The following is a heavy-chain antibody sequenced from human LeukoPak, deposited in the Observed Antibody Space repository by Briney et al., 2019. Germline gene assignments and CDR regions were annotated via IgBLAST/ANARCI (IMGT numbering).Heavy chain of an antibody. V-gene: IGHV3-21*01. CDR1: GFTFSCYG. CDR3: AREDSSIDAFDI. CDR2: ISSSSSYI. J-gene: IGHJ3*02. D-gene: IGHD3-22*01. Sequence: GGSLRLSCAASGFTFSCYGMHWVRQAPGKGLEWVSSISSSSSYIYYADSVKGRFTISRDNAKNSLYLQMNSLRAEDTAVYYCAREDSSIDAFDIWGQGTMVTVSS.